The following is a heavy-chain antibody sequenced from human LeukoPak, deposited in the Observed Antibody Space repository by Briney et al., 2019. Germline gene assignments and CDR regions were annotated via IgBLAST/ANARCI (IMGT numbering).Heavy chain of an antibody. Sequence: GGSLRLSCAASGFTFSSYWMSWVRQAPGKGLEWVSGINWNGGSTGYADSVKGRFTISRDNAKNSLYLQMNSLRAEDTALYYCARDHGTGWFDPWGQGILVTVSS. J-gene: IGHJ5*02. CDR3: ARDHGTGWFDP. CDR2: INWNGGST. V-gene: IGHV3-20*04. D-gene: IGHD1-14*01. CDR1: GFTFSSYW.